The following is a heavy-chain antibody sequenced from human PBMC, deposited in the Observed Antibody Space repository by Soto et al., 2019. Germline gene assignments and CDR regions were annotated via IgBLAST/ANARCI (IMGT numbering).Heavy chain of an antibody. CDR2: ISAYNGNT. Sequence: GASLKVSCKASGYTFTSYGISWVRQAPGQGLEWMGWISAYNGNTNYAQKLQGRVTMTTDTSTSTAYMGLRSLRSDDTAVYYCARDRHTAMVSINWFDPWGQGXLVTVSS. CDR3: ARDRHTAMVSINWFDP. J-gene: IGHJ5*02. V-gene: IGHV1-18*04. D-gene: IGHD5-18*01. CDR1: GYTFTSYG.